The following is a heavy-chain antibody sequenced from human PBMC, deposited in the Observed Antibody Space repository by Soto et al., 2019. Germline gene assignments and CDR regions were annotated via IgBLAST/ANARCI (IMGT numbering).Heavy chain of an antibody. CDR1: GFTFSSYG. J-gene: IGHJ6*02. CDR3: AKALPPDNYYYYYGMDV. Sequence: PGGSLRLSCAASGFTFSSYGMHWVRQAPGKGLEWVAVISYDGSNKYYADSVKGRFTISRDNSKNTLYLQMNSLRAEDTAVYYCAKALPPDNYYYYYGMDVWGQGTTVTVSS. D-gene: IGHD3-22*01. CDR2: ISYDGSNK. V-gene: IGHV3-30*18.